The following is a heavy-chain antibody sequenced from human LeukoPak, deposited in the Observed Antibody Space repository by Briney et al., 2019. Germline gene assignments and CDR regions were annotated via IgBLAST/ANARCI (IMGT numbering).Heavy chain of an antibody. Sequence: ASVKVSCKASGYTFTRYYMHWVRQAAGQGLEGMGWINPNRGGTNFAPKLQGRITMTRDTSNSPAYMELGRRRADDPGLYYCVGCRGVRGVMDVCGKGTTVTVSP. CDR3: VGCRGVRGVMDV. V-gene: IGHV1-2*02. J-gene: IGHJ6*04. CDR1: GYTFTRYY. D-gene: IGHD3-10*01. CDR2: INPNRGGT.